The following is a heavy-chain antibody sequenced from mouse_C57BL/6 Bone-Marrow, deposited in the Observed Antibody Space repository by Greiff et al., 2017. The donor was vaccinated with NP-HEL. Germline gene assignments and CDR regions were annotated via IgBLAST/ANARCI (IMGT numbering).Heavy chain of an antibody. CDR1: GYAFTNYL. Sequence: VQLVESGAELVRPGTSVKVSCKASGYAFTNYLIEWVKQRPGQGLEWIGVINPGSGGTNYNEKFKGKATLTADKSSSTAYMQLSSLTSEDSAVYFCARSMRWLLYFDYWGQGTTLTVSS. CDR3: ARSMRWLLYFDY. V-gene: IGHV1-54*01. D-gene: IGHD2-3*01. CDR2: INPGSGGT. J-gene: IGHJ2*01.